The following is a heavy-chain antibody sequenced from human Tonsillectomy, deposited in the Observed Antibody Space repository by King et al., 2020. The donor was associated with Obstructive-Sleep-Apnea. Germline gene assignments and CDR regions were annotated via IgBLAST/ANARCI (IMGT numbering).Heavy chain of an antibody. CDR3: ARAEPAELHRRSNYFDY. D-gene: IGHD1-14*01. Sequence: QLVQSGAEVKKPGASVKVSCKASGYTFTGFYMHWVRQAPGQGLEWMGWINPNSGGTNYAQKFQGRVTMTRDTYISTAYMDLSRLRSDDTAVYYCARAEPAELHRRSNYFDYWGQGTLVTVSS. CDR2: INPNSGGT. V-gene: IGHV1-2*02. CDR1: GYTFTGFY. J-gene: IGHJ4*02.